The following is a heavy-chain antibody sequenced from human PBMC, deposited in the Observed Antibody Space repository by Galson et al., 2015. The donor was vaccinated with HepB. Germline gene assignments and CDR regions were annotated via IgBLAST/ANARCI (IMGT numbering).Heavy chain of an antibody. CDR2: IIPAFGAA. J-gene: IGHJ6*02. Sequence: SVKVSCKASGGNFNNFAITWGRKAPGHGLEWVGRIIPAFGAANYAQKFQGRLTISADKSTGTAYMDLTNLRSEDTAVYYCARQDYYGSGTYPPWYGLDVWGQGTTVTVSS. CDR1: GGNFNNFA. D-gene: IGHD3-10*01. V-gene: IGHV1-69*06. CDR3: ARQDYYGSGTYPPWYGLDV.